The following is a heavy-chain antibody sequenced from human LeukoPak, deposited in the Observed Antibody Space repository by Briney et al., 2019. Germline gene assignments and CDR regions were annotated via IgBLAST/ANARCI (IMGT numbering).Heavy chain of an antibody. Sequence: ASVKVSCKASGYTFTGYYMHWVRQAPGQGLEWMGWINPNSGGTNYAQKFQGRVTMTRDTSISTVYMELSRLRSDDTAAYYCARRVVSEFDRWGQGTLVTVTS. CDR2: INPNSGGT. CDR1: GYTFTGYY. V-gene: IGHV1-2*02. D-gene: IGHD2-15*01. CDR3: ARRVVSEFDR. J-gene: IGHJ5*02.